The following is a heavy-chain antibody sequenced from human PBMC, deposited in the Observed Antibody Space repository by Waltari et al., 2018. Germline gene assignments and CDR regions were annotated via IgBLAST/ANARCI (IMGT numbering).Heavy chain of an antibody. CDR1: GGTFSSYA. D-gene: IGHD5-12*01. J-gene: IGHJ4*02. CDR3: ARGDSGYDGFDY. V-gene: IGHV1-69*05. CDR2: IIPICGTA. Sequence: QVQLVQSGAEVKKPGSSVKVSCKASGGTFSSYAISWVRQAPGQGLEWMGGIIPICGTANYAQKFQGRGTITTDESTSTAYMVLSSRRTEDTAVYYCARGDSGYDGFDYWGQGTLVTVSS.